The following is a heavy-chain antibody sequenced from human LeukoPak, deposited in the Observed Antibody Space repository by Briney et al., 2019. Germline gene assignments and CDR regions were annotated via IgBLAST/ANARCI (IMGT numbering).Heavy chain of an antibody. CDR1: GFTFSSYW. Sequence: GGSLRLSCAASGFTFSSYWMAWVRQAPGKGLEWVANIEQDGSEKYYVDSVKGRFTISRDNSKNTLYLQMNSLRAEETAVYYCARDRMVYTYWGQGTLVTVSS. V-gene: IGHV3-7*05. CDR2: IEQDGSEK. CDR3: ARDRMVYTY. J-gene: IGHJ4*02. D-gene: IGHD3-10*01.